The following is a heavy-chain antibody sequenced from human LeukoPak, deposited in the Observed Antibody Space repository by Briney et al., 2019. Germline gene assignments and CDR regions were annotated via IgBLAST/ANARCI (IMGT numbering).Heavy chain of an antibody. CDR1: GFTFSSYS. Sequence: GGSLRLSCAASGFTFSSYSMNWVRQAPGKGLEWISYISSTGTTIKSADAVKGRFTISRDNAKNSLDLQMSSLRDEDTAVYYCARDPVWSSGSYYIDHWGQGTPVTVSS. D-gene: IGHD6-19*01. CDR2: ISSTGTTI. J-gene: IGHJ4*02. CDR3: ARDPVWSSGSYYIDH. V-gene: IGHV3-48*02.